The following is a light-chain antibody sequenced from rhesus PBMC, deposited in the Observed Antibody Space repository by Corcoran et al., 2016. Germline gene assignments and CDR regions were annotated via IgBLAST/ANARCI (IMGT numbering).Light chain of an antibody. CDR3: QQSSSFPFP. J-gene: IGKJ3*01. Sequence: EIVLTQSPAFQSVTLKEKVTITCQASQSIGSSLHWYQQKPDQSPHLLIKCASQSISGVPSRFSGSGSWTDFTLTINSLEAEYAAAYYCQQSSSFPFPFGPGTKLDIK. CDR1: QSIGSS. CDR2: CAS. V-gene: IGKV6-55*01.